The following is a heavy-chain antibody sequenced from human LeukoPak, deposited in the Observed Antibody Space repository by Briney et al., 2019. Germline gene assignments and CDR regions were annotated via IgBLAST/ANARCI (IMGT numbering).Heavy chain of an antibody. CDR3: ARVMGSGYYYDFYYYMDV. Sequence: GGSLRLSCAASGFTFSSYAMHWVRQAPGKGLEFVSPISGNGLTTYYADSVRGRFTISRDNSMNTLYLQMGSLRDEDMAVYYCARVMGSGYYYDFYYYMDVWGKGTTATVSS. J-gene: IGHJ6*03. V-gene: IGHV3-64*02. CDR2: ISGNGLTT. CDR1: GFTFSSYA. D-gene: IGHD3-22*01.